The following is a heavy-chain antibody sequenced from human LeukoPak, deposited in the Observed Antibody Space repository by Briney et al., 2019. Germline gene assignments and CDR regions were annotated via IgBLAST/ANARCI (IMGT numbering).Heavy chain of an antibody. CDR1: GFTFSSYA. J-gene: IGHJ4*02. Sequence: TGGSLRLSCAASGFTFSSYAMSWVRQAPGKGLEWVSAISGSGGSTYYADSVKGRFTISRDNSKNTLYLQMNSLRAEDTAVYYCAKRGASSGWASFDYWGQGTLVTVPS. D-gene: IGHD6-19*01. CDR2: ISGSGGST. CDR3: AKRGASSGWASFDY. V-gene: IGHV3-23*01.